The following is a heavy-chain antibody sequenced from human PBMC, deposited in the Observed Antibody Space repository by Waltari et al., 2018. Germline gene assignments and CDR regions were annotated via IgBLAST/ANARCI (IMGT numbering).Heavy chain of an antibody. CDR1: GGSISSYY. J-gene: IGHJ4*02. V-gene: IGHV4-4*07. Sequence: QVQLQESGPGLVKPSETLSLTCTVSGGSISSYYWSWIRQPAGKGLEWIGRIYTSGSTNYNPSLKSRVTMSVDTSKNQFSLKLSSVTAADTAVYYCASTYYDFWSGYSLNYFDYWGQGTLVTVSS. D-gene: IGHD3-3*01. CDR2: IYTSGST. CDR3: ASTYYDFWSGYSLNYFDY.